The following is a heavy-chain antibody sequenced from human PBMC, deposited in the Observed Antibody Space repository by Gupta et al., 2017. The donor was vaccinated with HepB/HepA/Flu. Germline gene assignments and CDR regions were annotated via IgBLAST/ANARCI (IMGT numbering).Heavy chain of an antibody. V-gene: IGHV3-30*04. CDR2: ISYDGSNK. D-gene: IGHD4-17*01. Sequence: QVQLVESGGGVVQPGRSLRLSCAASGFPFNNYAMHWVRQAPGKGLDWVAVISYDGSNKYFADSVKGRFTISRDNSKNTLYLQMNSLRREDTAVYYCAKGPTMTTLDYWGQGTLVTVSS. CDR1: GFPFNNYA. CDR3: AKGPTMTTLDY. J-gene: IGHJ4*02.